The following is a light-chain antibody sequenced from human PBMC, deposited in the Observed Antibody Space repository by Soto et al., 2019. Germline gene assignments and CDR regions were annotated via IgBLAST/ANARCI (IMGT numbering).Light chain of an antibody. V-gene: IGKV3-20*01. CDR1: ESVSSSY. CDR3: KQYGSSPRT. CDR2: GAS. Sequence: ELVLTQSPCTLSLSPGERATPPCTPTESVSSSYLAWYQQKLGQAPRLLIYGASNRATGIPDRFSGSGSGTDFTLTISRLEPEDFAVYYCKQYGSSPRTFGTGTKVDIK. J-gene: IGKJ1*01.